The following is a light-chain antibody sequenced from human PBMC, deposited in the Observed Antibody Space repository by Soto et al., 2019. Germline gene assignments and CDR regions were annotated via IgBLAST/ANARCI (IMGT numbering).Light chain of an antibody. CDR2: EVT. CDR1: STDVGAYNY. J-gene: IGLJ3*02. Sequence: QSALTQPPSASGSPGQSATISCTGTSTDVGAYNYVSWYQQHPGKAPKLMIYEVTKRPSGVPDRFSGSKSGNTASLTVSGLQAEDEADYYCGSHAGNSNLVFGGGTKLTVL. V-gene: IGLV2-8*01. CDR3: GSHAGNSNLV.